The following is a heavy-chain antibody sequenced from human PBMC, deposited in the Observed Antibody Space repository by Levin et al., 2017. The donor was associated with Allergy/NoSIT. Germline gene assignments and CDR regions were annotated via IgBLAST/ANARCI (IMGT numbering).Heavy chain of an antibody. D-gene: IGHD7-27*01. CDR1: GSSFTSYW. J-gene: IGHJ4*02. CDR2: IYPSDSDT. V-gene: IGHV5-51*01. CDR3: ARLRDELGSFDT. Sequence: KAGGSLRLSCKDSGSSFTSYWIGWVRQMPGKGLEWMGIIYPSDSDTRYSPSFQGQVTISADKSISTAYLQWSSLKASDTAMYYCARLRDELGSFDTWGQGTLVTVSS.